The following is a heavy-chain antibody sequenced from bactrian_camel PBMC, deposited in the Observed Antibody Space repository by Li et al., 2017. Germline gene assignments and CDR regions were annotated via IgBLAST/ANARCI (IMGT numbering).Heavy chain of an antibody. V-gene: IGHV3S6*01. CDR2: ISPGGSNT. Sequence: VQLVESGGGSVQAGGSLRLSCVASGSTYSERCMGWFRQAPGKEREWVSSISPGGSNTNYADSVKGRFTISIDNAKNTVYLQMNSLKPEDTAMYYCAAYPTPAWVSGYCSTSPARFGYWGQGTQVTVS. J-gene: IGHJ6*01. CDR3: AAYPTPAWVSGYCSTSPARFGY. D-gene: IGHD3*01. CDR1: GSTYSERC.